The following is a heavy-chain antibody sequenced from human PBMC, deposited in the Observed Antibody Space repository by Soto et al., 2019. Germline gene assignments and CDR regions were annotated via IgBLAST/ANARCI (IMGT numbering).Heavy chain of an antibody. V-gene: IGHV4-59*01. CDR3: ARDLVVPAALNYNYGMDV. CDR1: GGSISRYY. CDR2: IYDSGST. J-gene: IGHJ6*02. Sequence: SETLSLTCTVSGGSISRYYWSWIRQPPGKGLEWIGYIYDSGSTNYNPSLKSRVTISGNTSKNQFSLKLSSATAADTAVYYCARDLVVPAALNYNYGMDVWGQGTTVTVSS. D-gene: IGHD2-2*01.